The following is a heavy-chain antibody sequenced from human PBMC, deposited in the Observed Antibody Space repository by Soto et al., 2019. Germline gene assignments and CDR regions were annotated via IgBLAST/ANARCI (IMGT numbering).Heavy chain of an antibody. D-gene: IGHD5-12*01. J-gene: IGHJ2*01. Sequence: QVQLVQSGAEVKKPGSSVKVSCKASGGTFSSYAISWVRQAPGQGLEWMGGIIPIFGTANYAQKFQGRVTINADESTSTAYMELSSLRSEDTAVYYCARPADGYNYLYWYFDLWGRGTLVTVSS. CDR1: GGTFSSYA. CDR3: ARPADGYNYLYWYFDL. V-gene: IGHV1-69*01. CDR2: IIPIFGTA.